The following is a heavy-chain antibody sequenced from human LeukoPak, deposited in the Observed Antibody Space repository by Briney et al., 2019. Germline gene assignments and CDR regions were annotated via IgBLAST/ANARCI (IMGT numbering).Heavy chain of an antibody. V-gene: IGHV4-4*07. CDR2: IYTSGST. Sequence: PSETLSLTCTVSGGSISSYYWSWIRQPAGKGLEWIGRIYTSGSTNYNPSLKSRVTMSVDTSKNQFSLKLSSVTAADTAVYYCARDHDCSSTSCYHVNWGQGTLVTVSS. D-gene: IGHD2-2*01. CDR1: GGSISSYY. CDR3: ARDHDCSSTSCYHVN. J-gene: IGHJ4*02.